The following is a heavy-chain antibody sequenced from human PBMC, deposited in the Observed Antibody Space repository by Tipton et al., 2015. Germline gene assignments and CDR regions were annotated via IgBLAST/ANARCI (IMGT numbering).Heavy chain of an antibody. J-gene: IGHJ4*02. CDR2: VWYDGTNK. D-gene: IGHD2-2*02. CDR1: GFTFRNYA. V-gene: IGHV3-33*01. Sequence: SLRLSCAASGFTFRNYAMHWVRQVPGRGLEWVAVVWYDGTNKYYEESVKGRFTISRDNSKNTLYLQMNSLRAEDTAVYYCATSSGPICSSTSCYSEYWGQGTLVTVSS. CDR3: ATSSGPICSSTSCYSEY.